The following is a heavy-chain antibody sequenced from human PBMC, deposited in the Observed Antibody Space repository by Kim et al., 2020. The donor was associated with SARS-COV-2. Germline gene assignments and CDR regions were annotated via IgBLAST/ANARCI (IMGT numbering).Heavy chain of an antibody. CDR1: GFTFSSYW. D-gene: IGHD6-19*01. Sequence: GGSLRLSCAASGFTFSSYWMTWVRQAPGKGLEWVANIKQDGNQKYYVDSVKGRFTISRDNAKNSLYLHMNSLRAEDTAVYYCARDGDLYSSGKDAFDIWGQGPMVTVSS. V-gene: IGHV3-7*01. CDR3: ARDGDLYSSGKDAFDI. J-gene: IGHJ3*02. CDR2: IKQDGNQK.